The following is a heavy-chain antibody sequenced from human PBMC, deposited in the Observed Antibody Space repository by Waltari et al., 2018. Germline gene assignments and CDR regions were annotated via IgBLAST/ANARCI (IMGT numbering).Heavy chain of an antibody. J-gene: IGHJ3*02. D-gene: IGHD3-10*01. CDR3: ARIMVRGVFDI. V-gene: IGHV1-24*01. CDR2: YDPEDGET. Sequence: QVQLVQSGAEVRKPGASVKVSCNVSGQSLSESSIHWVRQAPGKGPEWMGGYDPEDGETTYAQKFKGRLSMTEDTDTAYMELTSLQSDDTAVYYCARIMVRGVFDIWGQGTMVTVSS. CDR1: GQSLSESS.